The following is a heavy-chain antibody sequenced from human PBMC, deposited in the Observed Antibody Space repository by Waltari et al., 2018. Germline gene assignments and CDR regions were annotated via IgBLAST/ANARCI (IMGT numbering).Heavy chain of an antibody. CDR1: GGSINSGGYY. Sequence: QESGPGLVKPSQTLSLTCTVSGGSINSGGYYWNWIRHHPGTGLEWIGFIYYIGSISSYNPSLKSRVTMSVAASKNQFSLKLTSVTAADTAIYYCARKDSYWNFDIWGRGTLVTVSS. J-gene: IGHJ2*01. CDR3: ARKDSYWNFDI. V-gene: IGHV4-31*03. CDR2: IYYIGSIS.